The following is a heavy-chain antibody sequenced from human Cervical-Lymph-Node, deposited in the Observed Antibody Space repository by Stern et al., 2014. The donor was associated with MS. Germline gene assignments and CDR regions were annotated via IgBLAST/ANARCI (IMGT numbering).Heavy chain of an antibody. V-gene: IGHV3-30*03. J-gene: IGHJ6*02. CDR3: MGVGDAMHV. CDR2: MSFVGGNK. CDR1: GFSLSNSA. Sequence: VQLVESGGGVVQPGRSLTLSCAASGFSLSNSAMHWVRQAPGKGLEWVAVMSFVGGNKKYGDSGKGRFSISRDMANNTLFLQMNSLRLEDTAVYYCMGVGDAMHVWGQGTTVIVSS.